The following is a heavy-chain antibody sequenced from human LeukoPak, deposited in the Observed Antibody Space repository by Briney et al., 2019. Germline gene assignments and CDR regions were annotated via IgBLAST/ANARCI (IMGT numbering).Heavy chain of an antibody. D-gene: IGHD3-9*01. CDR3: ARGQGRYAFDI. CDR1: GFTFDDYA. V-gene: IGHV3-9*01. Sequence: QAGGSLRLSCVASGFTFDDYAMHWVRHAPGKGLEWVSGISWNSGSIAYADSVKGRFTISRDNAKNSLYLQMNSLRAEDTAVYYCARGQGRYAFDIWGQGTMVTVSS. J-gene: IGHJ3*02. CDR2: ISWNSGSI.